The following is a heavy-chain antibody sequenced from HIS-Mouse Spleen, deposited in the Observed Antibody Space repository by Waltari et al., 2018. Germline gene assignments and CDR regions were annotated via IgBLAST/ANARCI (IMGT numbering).Heavy chain of an antibody. D-gene: IGHD6-13*01. CDR1: GGSISSSSYY. V-gene: IGHV4-39*07. CDR2: IYYSGCT. CDR3: AREIPYSSSWYDWYFDL. J-gene: IGHJ2*01. Sequence: QLQLQESGPGLVKPSETLSLTCTVSGGSISSSSYYWGWIRQPPGKGLEWIGSIYYSGCTYYNPSLKSRVTMSVDTSKNQFSLKLSSVTAADTAVYYCAREIPYSSSWYDWYFDLWGRGTLVTVSS.